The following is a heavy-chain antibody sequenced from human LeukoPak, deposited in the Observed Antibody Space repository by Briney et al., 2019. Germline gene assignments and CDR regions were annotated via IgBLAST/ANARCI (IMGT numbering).Heavy chain of an antibody. CDR2: ISYEGGTQ. D-gene: IGHD3-10*01. J-gene: IGHJ5*02. Sequence: GMSLRLSCAASGVTLSPYGMHWVRQAPGKGLEWVAVISYEGGTQHYADSVKGRFIISRDNPRNTLYLQMNILRTEDTAVYYCAKEGTPQVSTWYDLWGQGTQVIVSS. CDR3: AKEGTPQVSTWYDL. CDR1: GVTLSPYG. V-gene: IGHV3-30*18.